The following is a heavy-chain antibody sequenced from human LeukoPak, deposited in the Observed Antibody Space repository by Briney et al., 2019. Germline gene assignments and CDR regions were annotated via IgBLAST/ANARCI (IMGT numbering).Heavy chain of an antibody. Sequence: PGGSLRLSCAASGFTFSSYEMNWVRQAPGKGREWVSYISSSGSTIYYADSVEGRFTISRDNAKNSLYLQMNSLRAEDTAVYYCAREHGGLNDAFDIWGQGTMVTVSS. CDR1: GFTFSSYE. J-gene: IGHJ3*02. CDR2: ISSSGSTI. D-gene: IGHD4-23*01. V-gene: IGHV3-48*03. CDR3: AREHGGLNDAFDI.